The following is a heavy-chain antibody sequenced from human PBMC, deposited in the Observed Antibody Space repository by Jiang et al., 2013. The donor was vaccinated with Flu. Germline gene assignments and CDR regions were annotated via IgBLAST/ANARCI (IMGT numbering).Heavy chain of an antibody. CDR2: IYYSGST. V-gene: IGHV4-59*01. Sequence: LLKPSETLSLTCTVSGGSISSYYWSWIRQPPGKGLEWIGYIYYSGSTNYNPSLKSRVTISVDTSKNQFSLKLSSVTAADTAVYYCAREVVAATGPSDYWGQGTLVTVSS. CDR3: AREVVAATGPSDY. J-gene: IGHJ4*02. CDR1: GGSISSYY. D-gene: IGHD2-15*01.